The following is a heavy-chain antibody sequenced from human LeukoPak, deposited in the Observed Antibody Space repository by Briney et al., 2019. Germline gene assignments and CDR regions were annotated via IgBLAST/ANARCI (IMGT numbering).Heavy chain of an antibody. Sequence: GESLKISCKGSGYSFTSYWIGWVRQMPGKGLEWVGIIYPGDSDTRHSPSFQGQVTISADKSISTAYLQWSSLKASDTAMYYCARHTAVGGILGGFDYWGQGTLVTVSS. CDR3: ARHTAVGGILGGFDY. CDR1: GYSFTSYW. V-gene: IGHV5-51*01. J-gene: IGHJ4*02. D-gene: IGHD4-23*01. CDR2: IYPGDSDT.